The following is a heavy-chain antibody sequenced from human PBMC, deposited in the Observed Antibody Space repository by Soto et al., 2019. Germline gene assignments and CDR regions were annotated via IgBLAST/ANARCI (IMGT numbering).Heavy chain of an antibody. V-gene: IGHV4-59*01. CDR1: GGSISSYY. J-gene: IGHJ6*02. CDR2: IYYSGST. Sequence: KPSETLSLTCTVSGGSISSYYWSWIRQPPGKGLEWIGYIYYSGSTNYNPSLKSRVTISVDTSKNQFSLKLSSVTAADPAVYYCARLPKQGLYYYYGMDVWGQGTTVTVSS. CDR3: ARLPKQGLYYYYGMDV. D-gene: IGHD6-13*01.